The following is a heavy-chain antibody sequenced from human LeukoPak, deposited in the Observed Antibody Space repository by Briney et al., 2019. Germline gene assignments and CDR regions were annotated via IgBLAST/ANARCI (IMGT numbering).Heavy chain of an antibody. CDR3: AGPPYNSGGHTFDV. D-gene: IGHD5-12*01. J-gene: IGHJ3*01. Sequence: SGTLSLTCTVSGGSISSRKWWGWVRQPPGKGLEWIGEIYHSGYTNYNPSFKSRVTISEDQSRNQFSLKLTSVTAADTAIYYCAGPPYNSGGHTFDVWGQGTMVSVSS. CDR2: IYHSGYT. CDR1: GGSISSRKW. V-gene: IGHV4-4*02.